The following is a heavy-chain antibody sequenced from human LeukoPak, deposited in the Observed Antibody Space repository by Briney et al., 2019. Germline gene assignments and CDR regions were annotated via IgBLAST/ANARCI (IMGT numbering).Heavy chain of an antibody. V-gene: IGHV3-23*01. CDR1: GFTFSSYA. CDR3: ATVLVTLWSGVL. J-gene: IGHJ3*01. Sequence: GGSLRLSCAASGFTFSSYAMSWVRQAPGKGLEWVSAISGSGGSTCYADSVKGRFTISRDNSKNTLYLQMNSLRAVDTAVYYCATVLVTLWSGVLWRQGTMVTVSS. D-gene: IGHD3-3*01. CDR2: ISGSGGST.